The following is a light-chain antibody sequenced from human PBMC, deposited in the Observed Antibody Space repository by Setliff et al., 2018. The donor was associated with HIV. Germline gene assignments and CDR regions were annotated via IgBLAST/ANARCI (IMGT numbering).Light chain of an antibody. CDR3: SSFTSSNTVI. V-gene: IGLV2-14*01. J-gene: IGLJ2*01. Sequence: QSALAQPASVSGSPGQSITISCLGTSSDIGGYDHVSWYQQHPGKVPKLIIYDVGRCPIGESHRFSGFKSGNTASLTISGLRAEDEADYYCSSFTSSNTVIFGGGTKVTVL. CDR1: SSDIGGYDH. CDR2: DVG.